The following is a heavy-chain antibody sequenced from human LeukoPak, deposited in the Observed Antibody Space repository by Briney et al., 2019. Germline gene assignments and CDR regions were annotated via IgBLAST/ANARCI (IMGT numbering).Heavy chain of an antibody. V-gene: IGHV3-7*03. J-gene: IGHJ4*02. CDR2: IKQDGSEE. D-gene: IGHD3-9*01. CDR3: ARKDDDILTGHGGYFDY. CDR1: GFTFSSYW. Sequence: GGSLRLSCAASGFTFSSYWMSWVRQAPGKGLECVANIKQDGSEEYYVDSVKGRFTISRDNAKNSLYLQMNSLRAEDTAVYYCARKDDDILTGHGGYFDYWGQGTLVTVSS.